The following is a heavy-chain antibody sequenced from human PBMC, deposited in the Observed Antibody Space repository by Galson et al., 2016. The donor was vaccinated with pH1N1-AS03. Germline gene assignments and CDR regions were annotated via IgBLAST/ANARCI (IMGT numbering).Heavy chain of an antibody. J-gene: IGHJ4*01. Sequence: PLRLYSEAQRLNLNSYLMNWNNQVPMREKIKNQVRTSGGGDTRYADSGKDRFIISRDDAKNTLYLQMDSLRAEDTALYYCARDPDPNNIGWYYFDTWG. CDR3: ARDPDPNNIGWYYFDT. CDR2: RTSGGGDT. CDR1: RLNLNSYL. V-gene: IGHV3-74*01. D-gene: IGHD6-19*01.